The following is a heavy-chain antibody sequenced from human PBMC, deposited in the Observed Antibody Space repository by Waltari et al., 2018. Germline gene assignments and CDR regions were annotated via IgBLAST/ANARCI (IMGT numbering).Heavy chain of an antibody. CDR2: IIPICGTA. V-gene: IGHV1-69*01. CDR1: GGTFSSYA. Sequence: QVQLVQSGAEVKKPGSSVKVSCKASGGTFSSYAISWVRQAPGQGLGWMGGIIPICGTANYAQKFQGRVTITADESTSTAYMELSSLRSEDTAVYYCASIYCSGGSCYRRGYYGMDVWGQGTTVTVSS. D-gene: IGHD2-15*01. CDR3: ASIYCSGGSCYRRGYYGMDV. J-gene: IGHJ6*02.